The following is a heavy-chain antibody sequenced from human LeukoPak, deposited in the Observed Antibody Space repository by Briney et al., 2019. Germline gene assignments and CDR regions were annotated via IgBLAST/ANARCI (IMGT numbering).Heavy chain of an antibody. J-gene: IGHJ4*02. D-gene: IGHD2-15*01. Sequence: GGSLRLSSAASGFTFSNYWMHWGRRAPGEGLVWVSRINSDGINTSYADSVKGRFTISRDNSKNTLYLQMNSLRAEDTAVYYCAKALGYCSGGSCYWDYWGQGTLVTVSS. CDR3: AKALGYCSGGSCYWDY. CDR2: INSDGINT. V-gene: IGHV3-74*01. CDR1: GFTFSNYW.